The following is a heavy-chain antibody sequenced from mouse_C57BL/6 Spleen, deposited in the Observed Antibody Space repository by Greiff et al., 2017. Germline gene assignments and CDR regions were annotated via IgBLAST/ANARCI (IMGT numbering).Heavy chain of an antibody. CDR1: GYTFTSYW. CDR3: ARSGGILYGYDGRAMDY. Sequence: QVQLQQPGTELVKPGASVKLSCKASGYTFTSYWMHWVKQRPGQGLEWIGNINPSNGGTNYNEKFKSKATLTVDKSSSTAYMQLSSLTSEDSAVYYCARSGGILYGYDGRAMDYWGQGTSVTVSS. CDR2: INPSNGGT. D-gene: IGHD2-2*01. V-gene: IGHV1-53*01. J-gene: IGHJ4*01.